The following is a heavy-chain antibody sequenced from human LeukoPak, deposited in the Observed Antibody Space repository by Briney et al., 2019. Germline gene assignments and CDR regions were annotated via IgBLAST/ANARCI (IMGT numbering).Heavy chain of an antibody. D-gene: IGHD6-19*01. Sequence: SETLSLTCSVSGGSISSLYWSWIRQPPGKGLEWIGYMYYSGSTNYNPSLKSRVTISVDTSNNQFSLKLSSVTAADTAVYYCARLPGISVTGKAIDCWGQGTLVTVSS. V-gene: IGHV4-59*01. J-gene: IGHJ4*02. CDR3: ARLPGISVTGKAIDC. CDR2: MYYSGST. CDR1: GGSISSLY.